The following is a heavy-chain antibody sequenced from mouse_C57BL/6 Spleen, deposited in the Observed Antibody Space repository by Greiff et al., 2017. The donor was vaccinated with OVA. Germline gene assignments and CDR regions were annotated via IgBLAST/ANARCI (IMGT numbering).Heavy chain of an antibody. CDR1: GYTFTDYE. V-gene: IGHV1-15*01. CDR2: IDPETGGT. J-gene: IGHJ1*03. Sequence: QVHVKQSGAELVRPGASVTLSCKASGYTFTDYEMHWVKQTPVHGLEWIGAIDPETGGTAYNQKFKGKAILTADKSSSTAYMELRSLTSEDSAVYYCTRSGYYKGYFDVWGTGTTVTVSS. D-gene: IGHD3-1*01. CDR3: TRSGYYKGYFDV.